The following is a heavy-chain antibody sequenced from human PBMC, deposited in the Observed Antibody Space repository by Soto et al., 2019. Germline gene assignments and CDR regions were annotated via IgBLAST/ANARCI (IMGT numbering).Heavy chain of an antibody. CDR2: ISSSSSYT. CDR1: GFTFSDYY. D-gene: IGHD1-26*01. Sequence: GGSLRLSCAASGFTFSDYYMSWIRQAPGKGLEWVSYISSSSSYTNYADSVKGRFTISRDNAKNSLYLQMNSLRAEDTAVYYCARVRGSYPYGIFDYWGQGTLVTVSS. V-gene: IGHV3-11*06. CDR3: ARVRGSYPYGIFDY. J-gene: IGHJ4*02.